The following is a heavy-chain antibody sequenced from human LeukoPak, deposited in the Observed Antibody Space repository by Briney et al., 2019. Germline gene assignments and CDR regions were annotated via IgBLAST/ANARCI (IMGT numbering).Heavy chain of an antibody. CDR1: GYTFTSYA. Sequence: ASVKVSCKASGYTFTSYAMNWVRQAPGQGLEWMGWINTNTGNPTYAQGFTGRFVFSLDTSVSTAYLQISSLKAEDTAVYYCARDTNDFGSGYLNWFDPWGKGTLFTVSS. J-gene: IGHJ5*02. V-gene: IGHV7-4-1*02. CDR3: ARDTNDFGSGYLNWFDP. CDR2: INTNTGNP. D-gene: IGHD3-3*01.